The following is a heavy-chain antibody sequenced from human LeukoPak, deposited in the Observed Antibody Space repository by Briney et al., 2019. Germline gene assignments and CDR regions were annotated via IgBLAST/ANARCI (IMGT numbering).Heavy chain of an antibody. Sequence: PGGSLRLSCAASGFTFSSYWMSWVRQAPGKGLEWVANIKQDGSEKYYVDSVKGRFTISRDNAKNSLYLQMNSLRAEDTAVYYCAKVIPARYCSGGSCPYGYWGQGTLVTVSS. CDR3: AKVIPARYCSGGSCPYGY. CDR1: GFTFSSYW. V-gene: IGHV3-7*01. D-gene: IGHD2-15*01. J-gene: IGHJ4*02. CDR2: IKQDGSEK.